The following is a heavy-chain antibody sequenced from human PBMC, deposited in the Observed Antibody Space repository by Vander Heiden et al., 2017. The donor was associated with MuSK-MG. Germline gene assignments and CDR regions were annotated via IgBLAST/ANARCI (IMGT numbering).Heavy chain of an antibody. CDR1: GFTFSSYG. D-gene: IGHD6-13*01. CDR2: IRYDGSNK. V-gene: IGHV3-30*02. J-gene: IGHJ4*02. CDR3: AKDMYLPGIAAAGTGFDY. Sequence: QVQLVESGGGVVQPGGSLRLSCAASGFTFSSYGMHWVRQAPGKGLEWVAFIRYDGSNKYYADSVKGRFTISRDNSKNTLYLQMNSLRAEDTAVYYCAKDMYLPGIAAAGTGFDYWGQGTLVTVSS.